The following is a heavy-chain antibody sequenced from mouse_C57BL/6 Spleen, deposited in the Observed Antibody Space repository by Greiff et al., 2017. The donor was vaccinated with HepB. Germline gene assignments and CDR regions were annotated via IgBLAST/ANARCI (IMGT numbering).Heavy chain of an antibody. CDR2: IWSGGST. J-gene: IGHJ3*01. Sequence: VQLQQSGPGLVQPSQSLSITCTVSGFSLTSYGVHWVRQSPGKGLEWLGVIWSGGSTDYNAAFISRLSISKDNSKSQVFFKMNSLQADDTAIYYCASPDSSGSFAYWGQGTLVTVSA. D-gene: IGHD3-2*02. CDR1: GFSLTSYG. V-gene: IGHV2-2*01. CDR3: ASPDSSGSFAY.